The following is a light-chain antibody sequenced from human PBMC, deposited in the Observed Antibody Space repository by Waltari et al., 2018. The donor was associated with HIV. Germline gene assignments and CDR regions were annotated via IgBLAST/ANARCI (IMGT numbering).Light chain of an antibody. J-gene: IGLJ3*02. Sequence: QSLLTQPPSVSAAPGQKVTISCSGTSSNIGPNYDPWYQQPPGPAPKLLHYENTQRPSGIPDRFSGSKAGTSATLGITGLQTGDEADYYCGTWDSSLSAGVFGGGTKVTV. CDR3: GTWDSSLSAGV. V-gene: IGLV1-51*02. CDR1: SSNIGPNY. CDR2: ENT.